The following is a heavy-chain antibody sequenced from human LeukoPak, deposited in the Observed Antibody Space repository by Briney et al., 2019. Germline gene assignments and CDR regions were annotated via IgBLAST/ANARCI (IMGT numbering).Heavy chain of an antibody. CDR3: ARDQDYYGSGSYGPDY. J-gene: IGHJ4*02. CDR1: GGSISSSSYY. V-gene: IGHV4-39*07. D-gene: IGHD3-10*01. CDR2: IYYSGST. Sequence: PSETLSLTCTVSGGSISSSSYYWGWIRQPPGKGLEWIGSIYYSGSTYYNPSLKSRVTISADPSKNQFSLKLTSVTAADTAVYYCARDQDYYGSGSYGPDYWGQGILVTVSS.